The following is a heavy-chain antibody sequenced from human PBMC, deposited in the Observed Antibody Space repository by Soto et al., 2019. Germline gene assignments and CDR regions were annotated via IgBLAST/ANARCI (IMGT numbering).Heavy chain of an antibody. CDR1: GFTVSSNY. CDR3: ARDKAAEYYDFWSGPPGGYYMDV. Sequence: GGSLSLSCAASGFTVSSNYMSWVRQAPGKGLEWVSVIYSGGSTYYADSVKGRFTISRHNSKNTLYLQMNSLRAEDTAVYYCARDKAAEYYDFWSGPPGGYYMDVWGKGTTVTVSS. D-gene: IGHD3-3*01. J-gene: IGHJ6*03. CDR2: IYSGGST. V-gene: IGHV3-53*04.